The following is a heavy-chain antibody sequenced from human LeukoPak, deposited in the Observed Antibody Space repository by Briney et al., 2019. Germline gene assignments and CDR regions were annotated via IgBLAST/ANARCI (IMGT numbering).Heavy chain of an antibody. Sequence: AGGSLRLSCSASGFTFSSHAMHWVRQAPGKGLEFVSGVSADGQTAHYIESVRGRLTISRDNSKSALFLQMSSLKTEDTAVYYCVRRSGDWYDYWGQGTVVTVSS. CDR1: GFTFSSHA. V-gene: IGHV3-64D*06. J-gene: IGHJ4*02. D-gene: IGHD2-21*02. CDR3: VRRSGDWYDY. CDR2: VSADGQTA.